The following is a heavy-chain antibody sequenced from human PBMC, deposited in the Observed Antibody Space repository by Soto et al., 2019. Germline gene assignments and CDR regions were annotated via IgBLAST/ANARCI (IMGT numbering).Heavy chain of an antibody. Sequence: ASVKVSCKASGYTFTSYGISWVRQAHGQGLEWMGWISAYNGNANYAQKLQGRVTMTTDTSASTAYMELSSLRSEDTAVYYCARVGSLYYYDSSGEGFYGMDVWGQGTTVTV. CDR1: GYTFTSYG. J-gene: IGHJ6*02. CDR3: ARVGSLYYYDSSGEGFYGMDV. CDR2: ISAYNGNA. D-gene: IGHD3-22*01. V-gene: IGHV1-18*01.